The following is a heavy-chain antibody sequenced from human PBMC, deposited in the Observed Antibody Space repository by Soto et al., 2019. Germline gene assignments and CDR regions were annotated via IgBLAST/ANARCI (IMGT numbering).Heavy chain of an antibody. CDR3: ARRERAAGTDWWFDP. V-gene: IGHV4-39*01. CDR1: GGSISSSSFH. Sequence: QLQLQESGPGLVKPSETLSLTCTVSGGSISSSSFHWGWIRQPPGKGLEWIGSIYYSGSTYYSPSPRSRVTVPVAPSTNQFSLRRSSGTAADTAVYYCARRERAAGTDWWFDPRVQGTLVTVSS. J-gene: IGHJ5*02. CDR2: IYYSGST. D-gene: IGHD6-13*01.